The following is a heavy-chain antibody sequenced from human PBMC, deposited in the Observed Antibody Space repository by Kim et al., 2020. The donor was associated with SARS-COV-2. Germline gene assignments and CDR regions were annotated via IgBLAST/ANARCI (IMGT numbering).Heavy chain of an antibody. CDR3: TRTALTTFSCWGAFDV. D-gene: IGHD1-1*01. CDR1: GFTFSDSP. J-gene: IGHJ3*01. CDR2: SRSKVYTYAT. Sequence: GGSLRLSCAASGFTFSDSPIHWVRQASGKGLEWVGRSRSKVYTYATSYAASVKGRFTISIDDSDSTAYRHMNSVKTEATHVYAPTRTALTTFSCWGAFDV. V-gene: IGHV3-73*01.